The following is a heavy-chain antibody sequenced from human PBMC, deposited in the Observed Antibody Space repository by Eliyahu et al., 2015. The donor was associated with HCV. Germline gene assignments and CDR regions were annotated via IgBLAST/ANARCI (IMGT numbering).Heavy chain of an antibody. D-gene: IGHD3-16*01. Sequence: EVQLVESGGGSVQPGGSLRLSCAASGFTFSSYDMNWVRQAPGQGPEWLSFISSTDSTKYHADSVKGRFTISRDNAKNSLYLQMNSLRAEDTAVYYCARDWALDVWGQGTAVTVSS. CDR2: ISSTDSTK. CDR1: GFTFSSYD. V-gene: IGHV3-48*03. J-gene: IGHJ6*02. CDR3: ARDWALDV.